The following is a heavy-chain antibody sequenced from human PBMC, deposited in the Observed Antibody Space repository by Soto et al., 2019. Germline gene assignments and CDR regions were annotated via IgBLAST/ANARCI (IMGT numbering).Heavy chain of an antibody. D-gene: IGHD3-3*01. CDR2: ISWNSGTI. V-gene: IGHV3-9*01. J-gene: IGHJ4*02. CDR1: GFTFDDYA. CDR3: AKDYDFWSGCFDY. Sequence: EVQLVESGGGLVQPGRSLRLSCAASGFTFDDYAMHWVRQAPGKGLEWVSGISWNSGTIGYAASVRDRFTISRDNAKNSLYLQMNSLRAEDTALYCCAKDYDFWSGCFDYWGQGTLVTVSS.